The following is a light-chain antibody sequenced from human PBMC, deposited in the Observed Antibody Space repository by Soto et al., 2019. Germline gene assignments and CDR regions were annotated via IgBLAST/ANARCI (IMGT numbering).Light chain of an antibody. CDR2: EVT. J-gene: IGLJ1*01. Sequence: QSALTQPASVSGSPGQSITMSCTGTSNDVGGYNSVSWYQQYPGKAPKLLIFEVTNRPSGVSSRFSASKSGNTASLTISGLRAEDEADYYCNSHRDINPYYVFGTGTKVTVL. V-gene: IGLV2-14*01. CDR3: NSHRDINPYYV. CDR1: SNDVGGYNS.